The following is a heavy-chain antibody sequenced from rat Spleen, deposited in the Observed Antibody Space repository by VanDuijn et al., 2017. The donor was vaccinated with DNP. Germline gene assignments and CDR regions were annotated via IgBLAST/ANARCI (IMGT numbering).Heavy chain of an antibody. J-gene: IGHJ2*01. CDR2: INYEGSNT. CDR1: GFIFRDHN. D-gene: IGHD3-8*01. Sequence: EVQLVESGGGLVQPGRSLKLSCVASGFIFRDHNMAWVRQAPKKGLEWVATINYEGSNTYYRDSVKGRFTISRDNAKSTLYLQVNSLRSEDTATYYCTSNPHIRTAAPFDYWGHGVMVTVSS. V-gene: IGHV5-7*01. CDR3: TSNPHIRTAAPFDY.